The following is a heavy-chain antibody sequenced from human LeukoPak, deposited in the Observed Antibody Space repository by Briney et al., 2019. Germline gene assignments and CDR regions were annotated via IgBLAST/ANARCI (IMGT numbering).Heavy chain of an antibody. CDR3: ARSSGWYTGFDY. D-gene: IGHD6-19*01. J-gene: IGHJ4*02. CDR1: GFTFSSYE. Sequence: GGSLRLSCAASGFTFSSYEMNWVRQAPGKGLEWVSYISSSGSTIYYADSVKGRFTISRDNAKNSLYLQMNSLRAEDTAVYYCARSSGWYTGFDYWGQGTLVTVSS. CDR2: ISSSGSTI. V-gene: IGHV3-48*03.